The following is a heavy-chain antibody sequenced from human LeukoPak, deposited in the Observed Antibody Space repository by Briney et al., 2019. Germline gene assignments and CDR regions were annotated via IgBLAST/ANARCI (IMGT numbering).Heavy chain of an antibody. Sequence: SVKVSCKASGGTFSSYAISWVRQAPGQGLEGMGGIIPIFGTANYAQKFQGRVTITADESTSTAYMELSSLRSEDTAVYYCAREPHYGSGSYSYYGMDVWGKGTTVTVSS. CDR1: GGTFSSYA. D-gene: IGHD3-10*01. CDR2: IIPIFGTA. CDR3: AREPHYGSGSYSYYGMDV. V-gene: IGHV1-69*13. J-gene: IGHJ6*04.